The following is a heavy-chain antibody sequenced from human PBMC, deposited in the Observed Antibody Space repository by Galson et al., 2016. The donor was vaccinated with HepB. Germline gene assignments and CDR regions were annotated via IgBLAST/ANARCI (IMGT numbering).Heavy chain of an antibody. J-gene: IGHJ6*02. CDR3: ARDRWYSSGWFSPDDYYGMDV. CDR2: IHYSGST. CDR1: GGSISSGGYY. D-gene: IGHD6-19*01. V-gene: IGHV4-31*03. Sequence: TLSLTCTVSGGSISSGGYYWTWIRQHPGKGLEWIGYIHYSGSTYYTPSLKSRVIISVDTSKNQFSLKLSSVTAADTAVYYCARDRWYSSGWFSPDDYYGMDVWGQGTTVTVSS.